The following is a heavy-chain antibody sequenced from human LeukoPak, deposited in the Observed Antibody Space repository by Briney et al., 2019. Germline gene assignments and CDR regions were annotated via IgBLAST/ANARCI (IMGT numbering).Heavy chain of an antibody. CDR3: ARGHTAVTRHFDF. D-gene: IGHD4-17*01. Sequence: ETLSLTCTVSGGSISSYYWSWIRQPPGKGLEWVSIISSGSSAIFSADALKGRFTISRDDAKNLLYLDMNSLRAEDTAVYYCARGHTAVTRHFDFWGQGTLVTVSS. CDR1: GGSISSYY. V-gene: IGHV3-21*01. J-gene: IGHJ4*02. CDR2: ISSGSSAI.